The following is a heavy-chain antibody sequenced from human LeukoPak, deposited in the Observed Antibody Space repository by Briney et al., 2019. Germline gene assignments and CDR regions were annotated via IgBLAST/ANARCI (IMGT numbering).Heavy chain of an antibody. D-gene: IGHD4-23*01. CDR2: IYYSGST. Sequence: PSETLPLTCTVSGGSISSSSYYWGWIRQPPGKGLEWIGSIYYSGSTYYNPSLKSRVTISVDTSKNQFSLKLSSVTAADTAVYYCARHYPELRAVELNWFDPWGQGTLVTVSS. V-gene: IGHV4-39*01. CDR1: GGSISSSSYY. CDR3: ARHYPELRAVELNWFDP. J-gene: IGHJ5*02.